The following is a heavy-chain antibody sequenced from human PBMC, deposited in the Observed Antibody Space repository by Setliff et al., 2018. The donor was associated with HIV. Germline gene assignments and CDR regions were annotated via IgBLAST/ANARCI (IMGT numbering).Heavy chain of an antibody. Sequence: GGSLRLSCAVSGFTFSSYSMNWVRQAPGKGLEWVSSISSSSDYIYYADSVEGRFIISRDNAKNSLYLQMNSLRAEDTAVYYCAKDNEGSSWYFRDYYYYYMDVWGKGTTVTVSS. V-gene: IGHV3-21*01. D-gene: IGHD6-13*01. CDR3: AKDNEGSSWYFRDYYYYYMDV. CDR1: GFTFSSYS. CDR2: ISSSSDYI. J-gene: IGHJ6*03.